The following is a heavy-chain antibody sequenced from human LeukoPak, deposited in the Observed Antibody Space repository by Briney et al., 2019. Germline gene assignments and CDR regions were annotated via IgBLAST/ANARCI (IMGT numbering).Heavy chain of an antibody. J-gene: IGHJ1*01. CDR2: INHGGST. D-gene: IGHD3-22*01. CDR1: GGSFSGYY. Sequence: SETLSLTCAVYGGSFSGYYWSWIRQPPGKGLEWIGEINHGGSTNYNPSLKSRVTISVDTSKNQFSLKLSSVTAADTAVYYCASRTMYYYDSSGYYYGFQHWGQGTLVTVSS. V-gene: IGHV4-34*01. CDR3: ASRTMYYYDSSGYYYGFQH.